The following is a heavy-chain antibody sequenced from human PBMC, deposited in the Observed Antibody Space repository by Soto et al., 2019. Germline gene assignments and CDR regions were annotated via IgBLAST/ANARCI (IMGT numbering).Heavy chain of an antibody. CDR2: IIPILGIA. J-gene: IGHJ4*02. CDR3: ATDEYSGWFGEFSGGHLDY. V-gene: IGHV1-69*08. Sequence: QVQLVQSGAEVKKPGSSVKVSCKASGGTFSSYTISWVRQAPGQGLEWMGRIIPILGIANYAQKFQGRVTITADKSTSTAYMELSSLRSEDTAVYYCATDEYSGWFGEFSGGHLDYWGQGTLVTVSS. D-gene: IGHD3-10*01. CDR1: GGTFSSYT.